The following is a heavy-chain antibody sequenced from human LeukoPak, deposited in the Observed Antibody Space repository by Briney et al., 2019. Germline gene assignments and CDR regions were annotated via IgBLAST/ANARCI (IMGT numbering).Heavy chain of an antibody. CDR2: IYYSGST. D-gene: IGHD5-18*01. Sequence: SETLSLTCTVSGGSISSYYWSWIRQPPGKGLEWIGYIYYSGSTNYNPSLKSRVTISVDTSKNQFSPKLSSVTAADTAVYYCARERRGYSYGASFHYFDYWGQGTLVTVSS. V-gene: IGHV4-59*01. J-gene: IGHJ4*02. CDR1: GGSISSYY. CDR3: ARERRGYSYGASFHYFDY.